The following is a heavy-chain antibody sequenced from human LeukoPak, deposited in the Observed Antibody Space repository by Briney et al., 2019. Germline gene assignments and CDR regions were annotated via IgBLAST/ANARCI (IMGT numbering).Heavy chain of an antibody. Sequence: PGGSLRLSCAASGFTFSSYDMSWVRQAPGKGLEWVSAISASGGSTYYADSVKDRFTIARDNSKNTLYLQMNSLRAEDTAVYYCARTIIKVRGRIDYWGQGTLVTVSS. V-gene: IGHV3-23*01. D-gene: IGHD3-10*01. J-gene: IGHJ4*02. CDR3: ARTIIKVRGRIDY. CDR2: ISASGGST. CDR1: GFTFSSYD.